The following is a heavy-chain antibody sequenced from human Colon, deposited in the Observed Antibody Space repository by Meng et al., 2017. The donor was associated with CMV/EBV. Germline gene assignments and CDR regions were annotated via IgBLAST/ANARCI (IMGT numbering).Heavy chain of an antibody. D-gene: IGHD1-26*01. J-gene: IGHJ4*02. V-gene: IGHV4-39*01. CDR3: ARRHSETYAF. CDR2: IYYSGNT. CDR1: GGSISSGGYY. Sequence: SETLSLTCTVSGGSISSGGYYWSWIRQPPGKGLEWIGTIYYSGNTYYNPSLKSRVTISVDTSKNQFSLRLSSVTAADTAVYYCARRHSETYAFWGQGTLVTVSS.